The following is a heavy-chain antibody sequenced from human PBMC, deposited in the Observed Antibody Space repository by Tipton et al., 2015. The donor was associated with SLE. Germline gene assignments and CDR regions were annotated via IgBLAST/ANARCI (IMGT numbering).Heavy chain of an antibody. CDR1: GYSFTSFW. Sequence: QLVQSGAEVKKPGESLKISCKGSGYSFTSFWIGWVRQMPGKGLEWMGIIYPGDSDTRYSPSFQGQVTISADKSLSTAYLQWSSLKSSDTAMYYCARLGVPAALGGNWFDPWGQGTLVTVSS. CDR2: IYPGDSDT. D-gene: IGHD2-2*01. J-gene: IGHJ5*02. V-gene: IGHV5-51*03. CDR3: ARLGVPAALGGNWFDP.